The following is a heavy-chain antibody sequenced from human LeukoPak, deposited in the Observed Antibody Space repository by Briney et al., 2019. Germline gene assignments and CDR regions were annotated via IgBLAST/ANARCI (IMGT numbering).Heavy chain of an antibody. D-gene: IGHD5-24*01. J-gene: IGHJ4*02. V-gene: IGHV1-69*13. CDR2: IIPIFGTA. CDR3: ARLSGDGYNSYY. CDR1: GGTFSSYA. Sequence: GASVKVSCKASGGTFSSYAISWVRQAPGQGLEWMGGIIPIFGTANYAQKSQGRVTITADESTSTAYMELSSLRSEDTAVYYCARLSGDGYNSYYWGQGTLVTVSS.